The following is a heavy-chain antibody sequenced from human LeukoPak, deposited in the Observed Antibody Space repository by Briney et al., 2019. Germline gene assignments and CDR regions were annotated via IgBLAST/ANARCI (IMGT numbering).Heavy chain of an antibody. V-gene: IGHV3-23*01. D-gene: IGHD4-17*01. CDR1: GFTLNSYA. J-gene: IGHJ4*02. CDR2: ISNSDYTT. CDR3: ARGGYGAYMG. Sequence: GGSLRLSCAVSGFTLNSYALSWVRQAPTKGLEWVSTISNSDYTTYYASSVSGRFTIFSDNSKNTPYMQMTILRAEAAAEYYCARGGYGAYMGWGQGNLVTVSS.